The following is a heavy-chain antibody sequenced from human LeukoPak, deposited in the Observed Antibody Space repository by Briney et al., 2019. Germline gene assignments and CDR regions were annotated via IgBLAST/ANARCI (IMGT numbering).Heavy chain of an antibody. Sequence: SETLSLTCTVSGGSISSSSYYWGWIRQPPGKGLEWIGSIYYSGGTYYNPSLKSRVTISADTSQNQFSLKLSSVTAADTAVYYCASRKLGNDYWGQGTLVTVSS. CDR2: IYYSGGT. V-gene: IGHV4-39*07. CDR1: GGSISSSSYY. D-gene: IGHD7-27*01. J-gene: IGHJ4*02. CDR3: ASRKLGNDY.